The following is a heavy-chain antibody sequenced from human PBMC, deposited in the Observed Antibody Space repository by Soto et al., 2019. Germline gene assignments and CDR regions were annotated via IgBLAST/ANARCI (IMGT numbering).Heavy chain of an antibody. CDR2: IDAGNGNT. Sequence: ASVKVSCKASGYSFTTYALHWVRQAPGQRLEWMAWIDAGNGNTKYSQKFQGRVTVTRDTIASTIYMQLSSLKSEDTAVFYCARQLPDTGGAFDIWGQGTAVTVSS. D-gene: IGHD1-1*01. V-gene: IGHV1-3*01. CDR1: GYSFTTYA. J-gene: IGHJ3*02. CDR3: ARQLPDTGGAFDI.